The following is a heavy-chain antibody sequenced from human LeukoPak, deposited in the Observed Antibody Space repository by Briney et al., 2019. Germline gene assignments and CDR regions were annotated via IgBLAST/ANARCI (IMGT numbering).Heavy chain of an antibody. Sequence: PGGSLRLSCAASGFTFSSYAMHWVRQAPGKGLEWVAVISYDGSNKYYADSVKGRFTISRDNSKNTLYLQMNSLRAEDTAVYYCAREVVLYDDAFDIWGQGTMVTVSS. J-gene: IGHJ3*02. V-gene: IGHV3-30*04. CDR3: AREVVLYDDAFDI. CDR2: ISYDGSNK. D-gene: IGHD2-15*01. CDR1: GFTFSSYA.